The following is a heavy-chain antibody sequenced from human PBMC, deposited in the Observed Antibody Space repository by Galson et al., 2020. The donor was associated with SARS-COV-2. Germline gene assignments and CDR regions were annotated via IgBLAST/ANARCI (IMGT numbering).Heavy chain of an antibody. CDR3: ARGVNLRYFDWLLYEVDY. CDR1: GYTFTSYY. Sequence: ASVKVSCKASGYTFTSYYMHWVRQAPGQGLEWMGIINPSGGSTSYAQKFQGRVTMTRDTSTSTVYMELSSLRSEDTAVYYCARGVNLRYFDWLLYEVDYWGQGTLVTVSS. CDR2: INPSGGST. V-gene: IGHV1-46*03. D-gene: IGHD3-9*01. J-gene: IGHJ4*02.